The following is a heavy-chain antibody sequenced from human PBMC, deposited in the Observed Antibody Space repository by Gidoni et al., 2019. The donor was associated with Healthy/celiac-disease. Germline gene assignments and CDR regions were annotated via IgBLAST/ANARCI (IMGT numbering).Heavy chain of an antibody. CDR1: GYTFTGYY. CDR3: ARPLYPYSSGWPDY. J-gene: IGHJ4*02. CDR2: INPNSAGT. V-gene: IGHV1-2*02. D-gene: IGHD6-19*01. Sequence: QVQLVPSGAEVKKPGASVTVSCKASGYTFTGYYMHWVRQAPGQGREWMGWINPNSAGTNYAQKFQGRVTMTRDTSITTAYMELSRLRSDDTAVYYCARPLYPYSSGWPDYWGQGTLVTVSS.